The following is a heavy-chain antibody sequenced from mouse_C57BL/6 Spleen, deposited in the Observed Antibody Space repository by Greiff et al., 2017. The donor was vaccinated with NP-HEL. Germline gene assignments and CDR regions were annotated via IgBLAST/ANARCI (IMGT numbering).Heavy chain of an antibody. CDR1: GYTFTDYN. CDR2: INPNNGGT. D-gene: IGHD1-1*01. V-gene: IGHV1-18*01. J-gene: IGHJ4*01. CDR3: ARVLLRYYYAMDY. Sequence: VQLKESGPELVKPGASVKIPCKASGYTFTDYNMDWVKQSHGKSLEWIGDINPNNGGTIYNQKFKGKATLTVDKSSSTAYMELRSLTSEDTAVYYCARVLLRYYYAMDYWGQGTSVTVSS.